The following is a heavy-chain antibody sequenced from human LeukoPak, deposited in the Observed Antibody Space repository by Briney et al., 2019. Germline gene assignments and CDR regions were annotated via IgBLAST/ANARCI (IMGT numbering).Heavy chain of an antibody. CDR2: ISAYNGNT. CDR3: ARAEGAYLDY. J-gene: IGHJ4*02. D-gene: IGHD2-21*01. V-gene: IGHV1-18*01. CDR1: GYTFTSCG. Sequence: ASVKVSCKASGYTFTSCGISWLRQPLGQGLEWMGWISAYNGNTNYAQKLQGRVTMTTDTSTSTAYMELRSLRSDDTAVYYCARAEGAYLDYWGQGTLVTVSS.